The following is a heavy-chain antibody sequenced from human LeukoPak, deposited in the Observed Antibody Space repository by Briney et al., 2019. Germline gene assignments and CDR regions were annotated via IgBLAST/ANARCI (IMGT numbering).Heavy chain of an antibody. Sequence: GRSLRLSCAASGFTFDDYAMHWVRQAPGKGLEWVSGISWNSGSIGYADSVKGRFTISRDNAKNSLYLQMNSLRAEDTALYYCAKDSPGRYFDYWGQGTLVTVSS. CDR1: GFTFDDYA. CDR3: AKDSPGRYFDY. V-gene: IGHV3-9*01. CDR2: ISWNSGSI. J-gene: IGHJ4*02.